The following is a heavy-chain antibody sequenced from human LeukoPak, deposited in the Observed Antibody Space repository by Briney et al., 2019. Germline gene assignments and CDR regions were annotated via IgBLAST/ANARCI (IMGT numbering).Heavy chain of an antibody. CDR2: ISGSGTNT. D-gene: IGHD3-10*01. V-gene: IGHV3-23*01. CDR1: GFTFNSYA. Sequence: QPGGSLRLSCEASGFTFNSYAMSWVRQAPGKGLEWVSSISGSGTNTYYADSVKGRFTISGDNSRNLLFLQMSSLRVEDTAVYYCAKRRHYYGSGDYYRDTWGQGTLVTVSS. J-gene: IGHJ5*02. CDR3: AKRRHYYGSGDYYRDT.